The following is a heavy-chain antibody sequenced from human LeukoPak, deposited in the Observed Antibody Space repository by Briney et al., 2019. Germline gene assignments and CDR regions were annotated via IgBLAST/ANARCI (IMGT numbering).Heavy chain of an antibody. Sequence: GASVKVSCKASGYTFTSYYMHWVRQAPGKGLEWLGGFDPEDGETIYAQKFQGRVILTEDTYTDTTYMELRSLRSEDTAVYYCATYQYIWKYFDYWGQGTLLTVSS. D-gene: IGHD1-1*01. CDR1: GYTFTSYY. V-gene: IGHV1-24*01. CDR2: FDPEDGET. J-gene: IGHJ4*02. CDR3: ATYQYIWKYFDY.